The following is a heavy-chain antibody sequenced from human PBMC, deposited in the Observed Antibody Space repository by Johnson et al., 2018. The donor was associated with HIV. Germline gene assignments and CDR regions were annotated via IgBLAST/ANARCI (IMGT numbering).Heavy chain of an antibody. V-gene: IGHV3-11*01. CDR3: ARVLGGFDAFDI. D-gene: IGHD3-9*01. J-gene: IGHJ3*02. CDR2: ISSSGSTI. Sequence: VESGGGVVRPGGSLRLSCAASGFTFSDYYMSWIRQAPGKGLAWVSYISSSGSTIYYADSVKGRFTISRDNSKNTLYLQMNSLRAEDTAVYYCARVLGGFDAFDIWGQGTMVTVSS. CDR1: GFTFSDYY.